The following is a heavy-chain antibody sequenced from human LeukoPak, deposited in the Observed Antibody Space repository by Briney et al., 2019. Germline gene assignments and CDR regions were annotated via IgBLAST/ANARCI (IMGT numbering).Heavy chain of an antibody. D-gene: IGHD3-10*01. Sequence: GASVKVSCTASGYTFSSDGINWVRQAPGQGLEWMGWISPCNGNTNYAQKFQGRVTMTTDTSTSTAYMELRSMRSYDTAIYYCARDGGSGSQGYWGQGTLVTVSS. CDR2: ISPCNGNT. CDR3: ARDGGSGSQGY. V-gene: IGHV1-18*01. J-gene: IGHJ4*02. CDR1: GYTFSSDG.